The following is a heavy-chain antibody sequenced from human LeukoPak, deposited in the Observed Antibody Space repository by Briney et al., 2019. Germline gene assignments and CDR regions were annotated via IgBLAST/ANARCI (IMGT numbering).Heavy chain of an antibody. J-gene: IGHJ3*02. CDR3: ARAAVWSGYFFDAFDI. D-gene: IGHD3-3*01. Sequence: GGSLRLSCAASGFTFSSYAMSWVRQAPGKGLEWVSYISSSSSTIYYADSVKGRFTISRDNAKNSLYLQMNSLRAEDTAVYYCARAAVWSGYFFDAFDIWGQGTVVTVSS. V-gene: IGHV3-48*01. CDR1: GFTFSSYA. CDR2: ISSSSSTI.